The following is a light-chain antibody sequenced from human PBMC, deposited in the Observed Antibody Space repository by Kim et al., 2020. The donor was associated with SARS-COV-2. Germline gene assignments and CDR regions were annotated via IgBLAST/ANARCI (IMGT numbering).Light chain of an antibody. CDR1: QTIYNSY. CDR2: DSS. J-gene: IGKJ1*01. Sequence: LSPGERVTLSCRASQTIYNSYLAWYQQKPAQAPRLLIYDSSTRATGIPDRFSGSGSGTDFTLTISRLEPEYVAVYYCQQYDTSKTFGQGTKVDIK. V-gene: IGKV3-20*01. CDR3: QQYDTSKT.